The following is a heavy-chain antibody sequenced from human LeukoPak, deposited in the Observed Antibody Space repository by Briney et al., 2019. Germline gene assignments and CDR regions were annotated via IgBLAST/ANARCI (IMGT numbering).Heavy chain of an antibody. D-gene: IGHD4-17*01. CDR1: GFTFSSYS. V-gene: IGHV3-21*01. CDR3: ARPSRSYGDYVVYLVF. J-gene: IGHJ4*02. Sequence: GGSLRLSCAASGFTFSSYSMNWVRQAPGKGLEWVSSISSSSSYIYYADSVKGRFTISRDNAKNSLYLQMNSLRAEDTAVYYCARPSRSYGDYVVYLVFWGQGTLVTVSS. CDR2: ISSSSSYI.